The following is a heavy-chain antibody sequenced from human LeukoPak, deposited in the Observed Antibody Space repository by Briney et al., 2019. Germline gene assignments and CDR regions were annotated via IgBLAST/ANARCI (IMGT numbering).Heavy chain of an antibody. D-gene: IGHD2-15*01. Sequence: GGSLRLSCAASGFRFSNYAMSWVRQAPGKGLEWVSAISGGGGSTYYADSVKGRFTISRDNSKNTLFLQMNSLRAEDTAVYYCAKDRYCGGGTCYWSYFDYWGQGTLVTVSS. V-gene: IGHV3-23*01. CDR2: ISGGGGST. CDR1: GFRFSNYA. J-gene: IGHJ4*02. CDR3: AKDRYCGGGTCYWSYFDY.